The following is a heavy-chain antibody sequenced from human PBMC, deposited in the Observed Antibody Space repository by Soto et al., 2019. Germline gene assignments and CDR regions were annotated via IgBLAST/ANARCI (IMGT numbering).Heavy chain of an antibody. Sequence: PSETLSLTCTVSGGSISSSSNYWGWLRQPPGKGLEWIGSIYYSGSTYYNPSLKSRVTIAVDTSKNQFSLKLSSLTAADTALYYCARRYYDYVWGSYRSGLDVWGQGTTVT. CDR3: ARRYYDYVWGSYRSGLDV. D-gene: IGHD3-16*02. CDR2: IYYSGST. V-gene: IGHV4-39*01. J-gene: IGHJ6*02. CDR1: GGSISSSSNY.